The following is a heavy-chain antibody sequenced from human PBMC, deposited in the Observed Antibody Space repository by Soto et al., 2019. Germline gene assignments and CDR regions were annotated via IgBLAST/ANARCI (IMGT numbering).Heavy chain of an antibody. CDR1: FSSYD. J-gene: IGHJ4*02. D-gene: IGHD3-22*01. Sequence: FSSYDMHWVRQGTGKGLEWVSAIGTTGDTYYAGSVKGRFTISRENAKNSLYLQMNSLRAGDTAIYFCARAIGPTLFDYWGQGTLVTVSS. CDR2: IGTTGDT. V-gene: IGHV3-13*04. CDR3: ARAIGPTLFDY.